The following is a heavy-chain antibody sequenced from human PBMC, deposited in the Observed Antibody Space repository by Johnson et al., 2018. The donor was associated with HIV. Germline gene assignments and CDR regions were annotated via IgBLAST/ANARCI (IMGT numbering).Heavy chain of an antibody. J-gene: IGHJ3*02. V-gene: IGHV3-20*04. CDR2: IHWNGGST. CDR1: GLTFDDYG. CDR3: ARDTYSSDACDI. D-gene: IGHD4-11*01. Sequence: EVQLVESGGRVVRPGGSLRLSCVASGLTFDDYGMSWVRQAPGKGLEWVSGIHWNGGSTGYAESVKGRFTISRDNAKNSLYLQMNSLRAEDTALYYCARDTYSSDACDIWGQGTMVTVSS.